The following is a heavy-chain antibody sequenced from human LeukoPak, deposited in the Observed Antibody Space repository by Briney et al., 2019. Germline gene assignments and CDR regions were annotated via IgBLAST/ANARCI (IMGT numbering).Heavy chain of an antibody. D-gene: IGHD2-15*01. CDR3: ARHGYCSGGSCFNAFDI. CDR1: GGSISSYY. Sequence: SETLSLTCTVSGGSISSYYWSWIRQPPGKGLEWIGYIYYSGSTNYNPSLKSRVTISVDTSKNQFSLKLSSVTAADTAVHYCARHGYCSGGSCFNAFDIWGQGTMVTVSS. J-gene: IGHJ3*02. CDR2: IYYSGST. V-gene: IGHV4-59*08.